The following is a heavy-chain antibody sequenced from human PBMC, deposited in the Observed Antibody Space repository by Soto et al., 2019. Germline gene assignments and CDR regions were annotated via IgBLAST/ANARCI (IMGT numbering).Heavy chain of an antibody. CDR2: IDSDGTST. V-gene: IGHV3-74*01. CDR3: AKSNWFDP. J-gene: IGHJ5*02. CDR1: GFSFSDYW. Sequence: EVQLVESGGGLVQPGGSLRLSCAASGFSFSDYWMNWVRQAPGKGLVWVSRIDSDGTSTSYADSVKGRFTISSDNAKNTLYLQMNSLRAEDTAVYYCAKSNWFDPWGQGTLVIVSS.